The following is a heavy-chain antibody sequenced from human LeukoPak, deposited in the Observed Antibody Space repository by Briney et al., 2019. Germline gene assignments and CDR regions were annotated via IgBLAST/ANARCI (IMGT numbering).Heavy chain of an antibody. J-gene: IGHJ3*02. Sequence: SETLSLTCTVSGGSISSYYWSWIRQPPGKGLEWIGYIYYSGSTNYNPSLKSRVTISVDTSKNQFSLKLSSVTAADTAVYYCARIRPRGLDAFDIWGQGTMVTVSS. V-gene: IGHV4-59*01. CDR3: ARIRPRGLDAFDI. CDR1: GGSISSYY. CDR2: IYYSGST.